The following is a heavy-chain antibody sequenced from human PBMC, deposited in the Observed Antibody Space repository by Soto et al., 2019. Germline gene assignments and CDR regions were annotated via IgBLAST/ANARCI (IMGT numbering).Heavy chain of an antibody. V-gene: IGHV3-23*01. D-gene: IGHD3-10*01. Sequence: GGSLRLSCAASGFTFSSYAMSWVRQAPGKGLEWVSAISGSGGSTYYADSVKGRFTISRDNSKNTLYLQMNSLRAEDTAVYYCARDYYGSRPRGPIFAYWGQGTLVTVSS. CDR3: ARDYYGSRPRGPIFAY. CDR1: GFTFSSYA. CDR2: ISGSGGST. J-gene: IGHJ4*02.